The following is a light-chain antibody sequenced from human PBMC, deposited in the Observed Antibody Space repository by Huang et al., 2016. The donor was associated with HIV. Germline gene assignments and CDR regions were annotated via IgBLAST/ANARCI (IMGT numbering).Light chain of an antibody. CDR1: QSVNSGY. J-gene: IGKJ1*01. V-gene: IGKV3-20*01. CDR3: QQYGSSPGT. CDR2: GAS. Sequence: EIVLTQSPGTLSLSPGERATLSCRASQSVNSGYLAWYQQKPGQAPRLIIYGASSRATGIPGRFSGSGSGKDFTLTISRLQPEDFAVYFCQQYGSSPGTFGQGTKVEMK.